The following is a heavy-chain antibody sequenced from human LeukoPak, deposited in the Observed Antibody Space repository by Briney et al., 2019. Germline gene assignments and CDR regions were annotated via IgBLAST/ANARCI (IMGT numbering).Heavy chain of an antibody. J-gene: IGHJ6*02. CDR3: ARETDGGSWSDYYYYGMDV. D-gene: IGHD6-13*01. CDR2: INHSGST. CDR1: GGSFSGYY. V-gene: IGHV4-34*01. Sequence: SETLSLTCAVYGGSFSGYYWSWIRQPPGKGPEWIGEINHSGSTNYNPSLKSRVTISVDTSKNQFSLKLSSVTAADTAVYYCARETDGGSWSDYYYYGMDVWGQGTTVTVSS.